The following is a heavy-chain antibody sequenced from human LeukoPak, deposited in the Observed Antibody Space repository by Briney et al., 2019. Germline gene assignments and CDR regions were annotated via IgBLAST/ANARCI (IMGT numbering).Heavy chain of an antibody. CDR1: GYTFTSYG. CDR3: ARGYVSSWYIFQGDGMDV. J-gene: IGHJ6*02. V-gene: IGHV1-18*01. D-gene: IGHD6-13*01. CDR2: ISAYNGNT. Sequence: ASVTVSCKASGYTFTSYGISWVRQAPGQGLEWMGWISAYNGNTNYAQKLQGRVTMTTDTSTSTAYMELRSLRSDDTAVYYCARGYVSSWYIFQGDGMDVWGQGTTVTVSS.